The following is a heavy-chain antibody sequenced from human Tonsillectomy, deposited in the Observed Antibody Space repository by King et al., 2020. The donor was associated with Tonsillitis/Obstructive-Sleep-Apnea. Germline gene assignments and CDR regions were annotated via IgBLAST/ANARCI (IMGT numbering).Heavy chain of an antibody. D-gene: IGHD2-21*01. Sequence: VQLVESGGGVVQPGRSLRLSCAASGFTFSSYGMHWVRQAPGKGLEWVAIISYDGSNKYYADSVKGRFTISRDNSKNTLYLQMNSLRAEDTAVYYCAKDGLSPAPSVFPSPYYFDYWGPGTLVAVSS. CDR3: AKDGLSPAPSVFPSPYYFDY. CDR2: ISYDGSNK. J-gene: IGHJ4*02. V-gene: IGHV3-30*18. CDR1: GFTFSSYG.